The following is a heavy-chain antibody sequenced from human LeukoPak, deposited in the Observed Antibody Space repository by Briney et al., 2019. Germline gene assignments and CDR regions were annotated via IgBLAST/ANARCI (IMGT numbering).Heavy chain of an antibody. J-gene: IGHJ6*03. CDR3: ARSRYGSATFSGVYMDV. D-gene: IGHD3-10*01. CDR1: GGSISSSAYY. CDR2: IYYSEST. Sequence: SETLSLTCTVSGGSISSSAYYWGWIRRPPGKGLEWIGHIYYSESTYDNPSLKSRVTISIDMSKNQFSLKLSSVTAADTAVYYCARSRYGSATFSGVYMDVWGKGTTVTVSS. V-gene: IGHV4-39*07.